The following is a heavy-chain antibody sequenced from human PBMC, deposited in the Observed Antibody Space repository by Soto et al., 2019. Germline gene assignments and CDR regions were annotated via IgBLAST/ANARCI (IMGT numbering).Heavy chain of an antibody. V-gene: IGHV1-69*06. CDR3: ARLIGEGYSGTYALDY. CDR2: IIPLFGTA. J-gene: IGHJ4*02. Sequence: QVQLVQSGAEVKKPGSSVKVSCKASGGTFNNYAISWVRQAPGQGLEWMGGIIPLFGTANYAQKFEGRVQITADKSTDTAYMELSSLKSEDTSVYYCARLIGEGYSGTYALDYWGQGTLDTVSS. CDR1: GGTFNNYA. D-gene: IGHD1-26*01.